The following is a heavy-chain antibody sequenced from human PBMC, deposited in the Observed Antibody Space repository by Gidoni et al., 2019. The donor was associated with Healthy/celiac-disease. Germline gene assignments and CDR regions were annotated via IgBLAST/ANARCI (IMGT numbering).Heavy chain of an antibody. D-gene: IGHD5-18*01. CDR3: ARGTIQLWLLVDY. J-gene: IGHJ4*02. Sequence: QVQLVQSVAEVKKPGASVKVSCKASGSPFTGNYMHWVRQAPGQGLEWMGWINPNSGGTTYAQKFQGRVTMTRDTSISTAYMELSRLRSDDTAVYYCARGTIQLWLLVDYWGQGTLVTVSS. CDR1: GSPFTGNY. V-gene: IGHV1-2*02. CDR2: INPNSGGT.